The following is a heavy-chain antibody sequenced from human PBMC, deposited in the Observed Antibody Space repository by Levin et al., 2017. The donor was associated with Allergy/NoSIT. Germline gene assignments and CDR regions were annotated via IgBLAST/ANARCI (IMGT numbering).Heavy chain of an antibody. D-gene: IGHD6-19*01. Sequence: PGGSLRLSCAVYGGSFSGYYWSWIRQPPGKGLEWIGEINHSGSTNYNPSLKSRVTISVDTSKNQFSLKLSSVTAADTAVYYCARGLGLGGWYSNRYYYYYMDVWGKGTTVTVSS. CDR2: INHSGST. V-gene: IGHV4-34*01. CDR1: GGSFSGYY. J-gene: IGHJ6*03. CDR3: ARGLGLGGWYSNRYYYYYMDV.